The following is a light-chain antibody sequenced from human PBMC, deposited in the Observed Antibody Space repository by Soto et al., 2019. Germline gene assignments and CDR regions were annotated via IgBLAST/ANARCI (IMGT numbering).Light chain of an antibody. CDR2: SSS. CDR1: QCIHIH. V-gene: IGKV1-9*01. Sequence: DIQLTQDPSFLSASEGDRVTITCRASQCIHIHLAWYQHKPGKAPKLLIDSSSTLQSGVPSRFSGSGSGTKFPLTIISQQPGDFVTCYCQQLNIYPVTYGPRTRVVI. J-gene: IGKJ3*01. CDR3: QQLNIYPVT.